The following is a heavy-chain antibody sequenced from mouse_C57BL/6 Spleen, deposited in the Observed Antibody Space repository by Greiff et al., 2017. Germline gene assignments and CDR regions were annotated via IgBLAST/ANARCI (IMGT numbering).Heavy chain of an antibody. V-gene: IGHV1-18*01. CDR1: GYTFTDYN. CDR3: ARDGGYDAGVDY. J-gene: IGHJ3*01. Sequence: EVQLQQSGPELVKPGASVKIPCKASGYTFTDYNMDWVKQSHGKSLEWIGDINPNNGGTIYNQKFKGKATLTVDKPSSTAYMELRSLTSEDTAVYYCARDGGYDAGVDYWGQGTLVTVSA. CDR2: INPNNGGT. D-gene: IGHD2-2*01.